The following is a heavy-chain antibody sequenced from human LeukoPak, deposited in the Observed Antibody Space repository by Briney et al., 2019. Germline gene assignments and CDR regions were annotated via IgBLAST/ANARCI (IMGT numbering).Heavy chain of an antibody. CDR2: IIPIFGTA. CDR1: GGTFSSYA. Sequence: SVKVSCKASGGTFSSYAISWVRQAPGQGLEWMGGIIPIFGTANYAQKFQGRVTITADESTSTAYMELSSLRSEDTAVYYCARDIVVVPAAINYYYGMDVWGQGTTVTVSS. J-gene: IGHJ6*02. D-gene: IGHD2-2*01. V-gene: IGHV1-69*13. CDR3: ARDIVVVPAAINYYYGMDV.